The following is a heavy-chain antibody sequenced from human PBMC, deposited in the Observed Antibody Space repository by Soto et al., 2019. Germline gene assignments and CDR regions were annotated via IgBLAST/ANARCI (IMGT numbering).Heavy chain of an antibody. V-gene: IGHV3-30*19. Sequence: GGSLRLSCAASGFIFSNYGMHWVRQAPGKGLEWVAVISYDGSNKYYADSVKGRFTISRDNSKNTLYLQMNSLRAEDTAVYYCARAAAAASNWFDPWGQGTLVTVSS. CDR2: ISYDGSNK. J-gene: IGHJ5*02. CDR3: ARAAAAASNWFDP. D-gene: IGHD6-13*01. CDR1: GFIFSNYG.